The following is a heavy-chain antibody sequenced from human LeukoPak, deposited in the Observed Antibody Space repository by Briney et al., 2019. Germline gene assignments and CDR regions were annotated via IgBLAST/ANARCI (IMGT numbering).Heavy chain of an antibody. CDR1: GFTFSSYA. D-gene: IGHD6-13*01. V-gene: IGHV3-23*01. J-gene: IGHJ4*02. CDR3: ARTFSSSWGIIDY. CDR2: LSGSGGAT. Sequence: GGSLRLSCAASGFTFSSYAMSWVRQAPGKGLEWVSGLSGSGGATYYADSVKGRFTISRDNSKNTLYLQMNSLRLEDTAVYYCARTFSSSWGIIDYWGQGTLVTVSS.